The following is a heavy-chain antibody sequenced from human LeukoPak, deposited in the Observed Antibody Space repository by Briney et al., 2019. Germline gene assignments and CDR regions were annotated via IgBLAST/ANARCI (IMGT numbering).Heavy chain of an antibody. CDR2: INNSSTYI. V-gene: IGHV3-21*01. D-gene: IGHD1-14*01. CDR1: GFSFSTYY. Sequence: GGSLRLSCAASGFSFSTYYVNWVRQPPGKGLEWVSCINNSSTYIYYADSVRGRFAISRDYAKNPLYLQMNSLRRDDTGVYFCVRENQRSLDYWGERSLVTVSS. CDR3: VRENQRSLDY. J-gene: IGHJ4*02.